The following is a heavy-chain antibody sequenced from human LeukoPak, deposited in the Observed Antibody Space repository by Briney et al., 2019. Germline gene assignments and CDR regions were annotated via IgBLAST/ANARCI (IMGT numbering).Heavy chain of an antibody. V-gene: IGHV3-23*01. Sequence: PGGSLRLSRAAPGFTFSSYVMSWVRQARGKGLEWVSAISGSGGSTYYADSVKGRFTISRDNSKNTLYLQMNSLRAEDTAVYYCARDRGWFDPWGLGTLVTVSS. CDR3: ARDRGWFDP. CDR1: GFTFSSYV. J-gene: IGHJ5*02. CDR2: ISGSGGST.